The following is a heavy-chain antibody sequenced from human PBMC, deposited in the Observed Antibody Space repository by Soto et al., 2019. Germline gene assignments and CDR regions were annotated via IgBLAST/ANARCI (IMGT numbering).Heavy chain of an antibody. V-gene: IGHV3-64*02. CDR2: ISSSRGST. CDR1: GFTFSSYA. J-gene: IGHJ5*02. CDR3: AREGGSLNWFDP. D-gene: IGHD1-26*01. Sequence: GGSLRLSCAASGFTFSSYAMHWVRQAPGKGLEYVSVISSSRGSTYYADSVKGRFTISRDNAKNSLYLQMNSLRDEDTAVYYCAREGGSLNWFDPWGQGTLVTVSS.